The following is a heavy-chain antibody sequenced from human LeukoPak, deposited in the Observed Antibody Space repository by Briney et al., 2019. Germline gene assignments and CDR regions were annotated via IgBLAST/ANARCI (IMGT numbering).Heavy chain of an antibody. CDR3: AREMATITYAFDI. Sequence: GGSLRLSCAASGFIVSGDFMSWVRQAPGKGLEWVSAISETGGTRNYVDSVKGRFTISRDTSKNTLYLQMSSLRAEDTALYYCAREMATITYAFDIWGQGTMVTVSS. J-gene: IGHJ3*02. CDR1: GFIVSGDF. D-gene: IGHD5-24*01. CDR2: ISETGGTR. V-gene: IGHV3-23*01.